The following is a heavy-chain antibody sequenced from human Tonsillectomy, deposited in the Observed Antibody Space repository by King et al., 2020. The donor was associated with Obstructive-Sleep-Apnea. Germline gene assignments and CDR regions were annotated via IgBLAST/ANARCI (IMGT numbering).Heavy chain of an antibody. CDR3: AKGGLPRYYYYGMDV. Sequence: VQLVESGGGLVQPGRSLRLSCAASRFTFDDYAMHWFRQAPGKGLEWVSGIIWNSGSIVDADSVKGRFTISRDNAKNALYLQMNSLRAEDTALYYCAKGGLPRYYYYGMDVWGQGTTVTVSS. CDR1: RFTFDDYA. V-gene: IGHV3-9*01. J-gene: IGHJ6*02. D-gene: IGHD2-15*01. CDR2: IIWNSGSI.